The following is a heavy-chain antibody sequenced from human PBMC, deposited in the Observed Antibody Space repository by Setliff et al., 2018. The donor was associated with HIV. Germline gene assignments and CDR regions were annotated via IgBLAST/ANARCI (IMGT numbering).Heavy chain of an antibody. D-gene: IGHD1-1*01. CDR3: ARATEAGTIDY. V-gene: IGHV1-46*01. CDR1: GYTFTSYY. J-gene: IGHJ4*02. Sequence: ASVTVSCKASGYTFTSYYMHWVRQAPGQGLEWMGIINPSGGGTTYARKFQGRVTVTRDTSTTTVYMELSGLRSEDTAVYYCARATEAGTIDYWGQGTRVTVSS. CDR2: INPSGGGT.